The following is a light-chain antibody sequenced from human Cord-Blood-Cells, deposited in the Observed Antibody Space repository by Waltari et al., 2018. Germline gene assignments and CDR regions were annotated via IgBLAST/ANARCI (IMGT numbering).Light chain of an antibody. J-gene: IGKJ1*01. Sequence: EIVLTQSPGTLPLSPGERATLSCRARQRVSSSYLAWYQQKPGQAPRLLIYGASSRATGIPDRFSGSGSGTDFTLTISRLEPEDFAVYYCQQYGSSPQTFGQGTKVEIK. CDR3: QQYGSSPQT. CDR2: GAS. CDR1: QRVSSSY. V-gene: IGKV3-20*01.